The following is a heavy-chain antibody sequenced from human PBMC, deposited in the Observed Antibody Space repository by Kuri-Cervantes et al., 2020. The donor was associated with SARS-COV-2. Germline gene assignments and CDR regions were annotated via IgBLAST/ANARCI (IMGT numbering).Heavy chain of an antibody. CDR1: GFTFSSYA. V-gene: IGHV3-21*01. Sequence: GESLKISCAASGFTFSSYAMSWVRQAPGKGLEWVSAISSSSSYIYYADSVKGRFTISRDNAKNSLYLQMNSLRAEDTAVYYCARARYCSSTSCYTDYYYMDVWGKGTTVTVSS. CDR3: ARARYCSSTSCYTDYYYMDV. J-gene: IGHJ6*03. D-gene: IGHD2-2*02. CDR2: ISSSSSYI.